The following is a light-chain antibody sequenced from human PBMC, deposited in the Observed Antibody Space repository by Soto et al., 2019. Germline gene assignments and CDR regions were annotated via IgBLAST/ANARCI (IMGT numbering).Light chain of an antibody. Sequence: QSALTQPASVSGSPGQSITISCSGTSSDVGGFDYVSWYQQHPGKAPKLMIYEVSKRPSGVSNRFSGSKSGNTASLTISGLQAEDEADYHCSSYTGSSTLYVFGTGTQLTVL. J-gene: IGLJ1*01. CDR3: SSYTGSSTLYV. CDR2: EVS. V-gene: IGLV2-14*01. CDR1: SSDVGGFDY.